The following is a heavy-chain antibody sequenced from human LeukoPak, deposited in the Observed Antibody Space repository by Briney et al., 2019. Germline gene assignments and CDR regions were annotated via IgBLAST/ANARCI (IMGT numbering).Heavy chain of an antibody. J-gene: IGHJ4*02. V-gene: IGHV3-30*03. D-gene: IGHD3-22*01. Sequence: PGGSLRLSCAASGFTFSTYAMHWVRQAPGKGLEWVTVISYDGSKTYYADSVKGRFTVSRDNSKNTLYLQMNSLRVEDSAVYFCATDGDNRYYYDSTGYPPLDYWGQGTLVTVSS. CDR3: ATDGDNRYYYDSTGYPPLDY. CDR2: ISYDGSKT. CDR1: GFTFSTYA.